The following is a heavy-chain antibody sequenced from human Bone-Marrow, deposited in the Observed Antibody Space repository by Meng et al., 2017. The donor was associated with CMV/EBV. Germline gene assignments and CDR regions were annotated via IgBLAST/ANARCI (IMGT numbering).Heavy chain of an antibody. CDR1: GYTFTGYY. CDR2: INPNSGGT. D-gene: IGHD1-26*01. Sequence: ASVKVSCKASGYTFTGYYMHWVRQAPGQGLEWMGWINPNSGGTNYAQKFRGRATMTRDTSTRTAYMDLSRLRSDDTALYYCAREWRRRRYDGNYNVPDGFDIWGQGTMVTVSS. CDR3: AREWRRRRYDGNYNVPDGFDI. J-gene: IGHJ3*02. V-gene: IGHV1-2*02.